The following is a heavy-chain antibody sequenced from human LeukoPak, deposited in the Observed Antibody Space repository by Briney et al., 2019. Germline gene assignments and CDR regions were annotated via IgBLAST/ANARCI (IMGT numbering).Heavy chain of an antibody. CDR3: ARVTRSGYDLYYFDY. Sequence: LSETLSLTCTVSGGSISSYYWSWIRQPPGKGLEWIGYIYYSGSTNYNPSLKSRVTISVDTSKNQFSLKLSSVTAADTAVYYCARVTRSGYDLYYFDYWGQGTLVTVSS. V-gene: IGHV4-59*01. CDR1: GGSISSYY. CDR2: IYYSGST. J-gene: IGHJ4*02. D-gene: IGHD5-12*01.